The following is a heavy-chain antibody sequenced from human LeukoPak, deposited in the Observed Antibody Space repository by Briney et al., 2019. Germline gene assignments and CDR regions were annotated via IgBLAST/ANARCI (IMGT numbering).Heavy chain of an antibody. CDR1: GFTISTHW. D-gene: IGHD2-15*01. CDR3: ARGYCSGGSCYKLNACDI. V-gene: IGHV3-74*01. CDR2: INSDGSGT. Sequence: PGGALRLSCAASGFTISTHWMHWGRQALGEGLLCVSRINSDGSGTGYADSVKGRFTISRDNAKNTLYLQMNSLRAEDTAVYYCARGYCSGGSCYKLNACDIWGQGTMVTVSS. J-gene: IGHJ3*02.